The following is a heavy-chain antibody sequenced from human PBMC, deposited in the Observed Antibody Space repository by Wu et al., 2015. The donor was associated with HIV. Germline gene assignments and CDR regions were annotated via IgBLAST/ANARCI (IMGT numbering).Heavy chain of an antibody. Sequence: QVQLLQSGAEVKNPGSSVRVSCTASGGTFSNYALSWVRQAPGQGLEWMGRLIPMHGTANYAQKFQGRVTITADESTSTAYMDVSSLRSEDTAVYYCAGGGGRTSNGPFDYWGQGHWSPSPQ. D-gene: IGHD2-8*01. CDR2: LIPMHGTA. CDR1: GGTFSNYA. CDR3: AGGGGRTSNGPFDY. J-gene: IGHJ4*02. V-gene: IGHV1-69*11.